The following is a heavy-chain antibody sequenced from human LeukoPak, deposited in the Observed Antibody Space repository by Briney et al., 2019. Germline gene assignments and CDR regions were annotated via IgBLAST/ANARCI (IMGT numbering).Heavy chain of an antibody. CDR1: GFTVSSNY. Sequence: GGSLRLSCAASGFTVSSNYMSWVRQAPGKGLEWVSVIYSGGSTYYADSVKGRSTISRDNAKDSVHLQMNSLRAEDTAVYYCATRLCSIAACRASSYKCMDDWGKGTTVTVSS. D-gene: IGHD2-2*01. CDR3: ATRLCSIAACRASSYKCMDD. V-gene: IGHV3-53*01. CDR2: IYSGGST. J-gene: IGHJ6*04.